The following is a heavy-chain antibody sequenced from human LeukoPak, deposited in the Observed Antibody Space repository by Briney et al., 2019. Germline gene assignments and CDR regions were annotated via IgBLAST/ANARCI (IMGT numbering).Heavy chain of an antibody. CDR2: IYSDGTT. D-gene: IGHD3-22*01. CDR3: ARVYGDSSGYLPRWFDY. J-gene: IGHJ4*02. CDR1: GFPVSDNY. V-gene: IGHV3-66*01. Sequence: PGGSLRLSCAASGFPVSDNYMSWVRQAPGKGLEWVSIIYSDGTTYYADSVKGRFTISRDNSKNSLYLQMNSLRAEDTAVYYCARVYGDSSGYLPRWFDYWGQGTLVTVSS.